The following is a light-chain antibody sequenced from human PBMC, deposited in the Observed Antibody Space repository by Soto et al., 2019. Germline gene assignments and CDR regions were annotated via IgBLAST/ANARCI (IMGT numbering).Light chain of an antibody. CDR2: GAS. Sequence: EVVLTQSPGTLSLSPGERATLSCRTSQTVSSSYYLAWYQQKPGQAPRLLIYGASNRASGVPDRFSSGWSGTDFTLTISRLEPEDFAVYYCQQYVTSPPEVTFGQGTRLEIK. V-gene: IGKV3-20*01. CDR1: QTVSSSYY. CDR3: QQYVTSPPEVT. J-gene: IGKJ5*01.